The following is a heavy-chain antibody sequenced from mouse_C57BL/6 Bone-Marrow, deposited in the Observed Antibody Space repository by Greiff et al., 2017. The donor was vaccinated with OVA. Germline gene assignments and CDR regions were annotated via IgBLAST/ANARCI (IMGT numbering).Heavy chain of an antibody. CDR1: GYTFTDYY. Sequence: VKLMESGAELVRPGASVKLSCKASGYTFTDYYINWVKQRPGQGLEWIARLYPGSGNTYYNEKFKGKATLTAEKSSSTAYMQLSSLTSEDSAVYFCARSDDYDAYWGQGTLVTVSA. J-gene: IGHJ3*01. CDR3: ARSDDYDAY. D-gene: IGHD2-4*01. CDR2: LYPGSGNT. V-gene: IGHV1-76*01.